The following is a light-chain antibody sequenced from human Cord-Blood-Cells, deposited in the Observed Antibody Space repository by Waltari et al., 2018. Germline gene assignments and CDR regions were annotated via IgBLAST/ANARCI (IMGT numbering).Light chain of an antibody. Sequence: EIVMTQSQATLSVSPGERATLSCRASQSVSSNLAWYQQKPGKAPRLLIYGASTRATGIPARFSGSGSGTEFTLTISSLQSEDFAVYYCQQYNNWPRTFGQGTKVEIK. CDR1: QSVSSN. J-gene: IGKJ1*01. V-gene: IGKV3-15*01. CDR3: QQYNNWPRT. CDR2: GAS.